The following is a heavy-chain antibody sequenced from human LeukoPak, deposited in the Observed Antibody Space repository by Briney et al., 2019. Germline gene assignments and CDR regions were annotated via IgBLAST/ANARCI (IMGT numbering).Heavy chain of an antibody. CDR3: AKAPSITMVRGVISYYYCMDV. J-gene: IGHJ6*02. CDR1: GFTFSSYG. V-gene: IGHV3-30*02. D-gene: IGHD3-10*01. CDR2: IRYDGSNK. Sequence: GGSLRLSCAASGFTFSSYGMHWVRQAPGKGLEWVAFIRYDGSNKYYADSVKGRFTISRDNSKNTLYLQMNSLRAEDTAVYYCAKAPSITMVRGVISYYYCMDVWGQGTTVTVSS.